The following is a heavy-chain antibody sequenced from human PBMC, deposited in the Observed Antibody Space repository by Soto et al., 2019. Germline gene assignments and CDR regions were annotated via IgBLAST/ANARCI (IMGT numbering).Heavy chain of an antibody. CDR2: IYYNGNT. V-gene: IGHV4-59*11. Sequence: QVQLQESGPGLVKPSETLSLTCTVSGGSISNHYWSWIRQPPGKGLEWIGYIYYNGNTNYNPSLKSRVAVSVDKSKNQFSLKLSSVTAADTAVYYCARSNWYSEYWGQGTLVTVSS. D-gene: IGHD7-27*01. CDR1: GGSISNHY. J-gene: IGHJ4*02. CDR3: ARSNWYSEY.